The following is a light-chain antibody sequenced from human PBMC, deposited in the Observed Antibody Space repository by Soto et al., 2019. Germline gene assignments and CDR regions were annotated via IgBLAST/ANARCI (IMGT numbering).Light chain of an antibody. Sequence: EIVLTQSPGTLSLSPGERATLSCRASQSVSSSYLAWYQQKPGQAPRLLLYGASSRATGIPDRFSGSGSGSDCTLTISRLEPEDFALYYCQHYGSSQRTFGQGPKVEIK. V-gene: IGKV3-20*01. J-gene: IGKJ1*01. CDR2: GAS. CDR3: QHYGSSQRT. CDR1: QSVSSSY.